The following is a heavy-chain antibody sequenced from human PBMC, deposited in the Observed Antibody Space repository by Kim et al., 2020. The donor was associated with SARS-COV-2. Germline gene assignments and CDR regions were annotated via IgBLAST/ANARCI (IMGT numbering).Heavy chain of an antibody. V-gene: IGHV5-51*01. CDR2: IYPGDSDT. D-gene: IGHD3-10*01. CDR3: ARQYYYGSGNYYYYYGMDV. Sequence: GESLKISCKGSGYSFTSYWIGWVRQMPGKGLEWMGIIYPGDSDTRYSPSFQGQVTISADKSISTAYLQWSSLKASDTAMYYCARQYYYGSGNYYYYYGMDVWGQGTTVTVSS. J-gene: IGHJ6*02. CDR1: GYSFTSYW.